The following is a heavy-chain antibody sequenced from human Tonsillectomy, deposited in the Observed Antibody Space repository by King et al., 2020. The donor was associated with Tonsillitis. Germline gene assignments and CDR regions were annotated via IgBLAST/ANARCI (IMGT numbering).Heavy chain of an antibody. CDR3: ARDPGTKYYFYY. V-gene: IGHV3-30*04. Sequence: QLVQSGGGVVQPGRSLRLSCAASGFTFSSYAMHWVRQAPGKGLEWVAVISYDGSNKYYADSVKGRFTISRDNSKNTLYLQMNSLRAEDTAVYYCARDPGTKYYFYYWGQGTLVTVSS. CDR2: ISYDGSNK. J-gene: IGHJ4*02. CDR1: GFTFSSYA.